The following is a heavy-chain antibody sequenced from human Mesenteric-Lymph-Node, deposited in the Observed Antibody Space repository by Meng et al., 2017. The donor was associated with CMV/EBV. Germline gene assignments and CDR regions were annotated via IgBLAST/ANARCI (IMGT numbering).Heavy chain of an antibody. CDR2: IRNDGSDK. V-gene: IGHV3-30*02. CDR1: GFTFRKYG. CDR3: AKCITSCQTRAFDM. D-gene: IGHD3-10*01. J-gene: IGHJ3*02. Sequence: GESLKISCVTSGFTFRKYGMHWVRQAPGKGLEWVAFIRNDGSDKYYADSVKGRFTMSRDNSKNTLFLQMNSLRAEDTATYYCAKCITSCQTRAFDMWGQGTMVTVSS.